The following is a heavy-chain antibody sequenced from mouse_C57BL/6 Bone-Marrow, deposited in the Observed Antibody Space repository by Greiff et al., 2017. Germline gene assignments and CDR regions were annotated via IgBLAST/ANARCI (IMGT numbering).Heavy chain of an antibody. CDR2: LNPNNGGT. V-gene: IGHV1-22*01. CDR3: ASTVVFDY. Sequence: VQLQQSGPELVKPGASVKMSCKASGYTFTDYNLHWVKQSHGKSLEWIGYLNPNNGGTSYNQKFKGKATLTVNKSSSTAYMELRSLTSEDSAVYYCASTVVFDYWGQGTTLTVSS. J-gene: IGHJ2*01. CDR1: GYTFTDYN. D-gene: IGHD1-1*01.